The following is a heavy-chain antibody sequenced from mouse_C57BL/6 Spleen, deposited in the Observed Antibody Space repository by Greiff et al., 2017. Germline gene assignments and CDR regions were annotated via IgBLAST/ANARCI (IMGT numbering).Heavy chain of an antibody. CDR3: ARDEDYQAWVAY. Sequence: ESGPGLVKPSQSLSLTCSVTGYSITSGYYWNWIRQFPGNKLEWMGYISYDGSNNYNPSLKNRISITRDTSKNQFFLKLNSVTTEDPATYYCARDEDYQAWVAYWGQGTLVTVSA. D-gene: IGHD2-4*01. CDR2: ISYDGSN. J-gene: IGHJ3*01. CDR1: GYSITSGYY. V-gene: IGHV3-6*01.